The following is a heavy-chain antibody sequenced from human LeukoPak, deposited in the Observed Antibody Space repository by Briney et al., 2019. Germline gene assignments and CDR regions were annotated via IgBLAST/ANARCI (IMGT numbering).Heavy chain of an antibody. Sequence: GASVKVSCKVSGYTLTELSMHWVRQAPGKGLEWMGGFDPEDGETIYAQKFQGRVTMTEDTSTDTAYMELSSLRSEDTAVYYCATDLLKYNWNYVSSDYWGQGTLVTVSS. CDR3: ATDLLKYNWNYVSSDY. J-gene: IGHJ4*02. CDR1: GYTLTELS. V-gene: IGHV1-24*01. D-gene: IGHD1-7*01. CDR2: FDPEDGET.